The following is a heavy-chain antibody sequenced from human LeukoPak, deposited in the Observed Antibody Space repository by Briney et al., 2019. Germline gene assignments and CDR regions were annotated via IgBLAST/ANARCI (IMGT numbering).Heavy chain of an antibody. Sequence: SSETLSLTCTVSGGSISSSSYYWGWIRQPPGKGLEWIGSIYYSGSTYYNPSLKSRVTISVDTSKNQFSLKLSSVTAADTAVYYCARKVAATHFFGYWGQGTLVTVSS. CDR2: IYYSGST. D-gene: IGHD2-15*01. V-gene: IGHV4-39*01. CDR1: GGSISSSSYY. J-gene: IGHJ4*02. CDR3: ARKVAATHFFGY.